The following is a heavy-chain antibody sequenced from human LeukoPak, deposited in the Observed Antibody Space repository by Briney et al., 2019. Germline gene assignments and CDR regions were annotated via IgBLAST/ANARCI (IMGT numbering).Heavy chain of an antibody. CDR2: MNPNSGNT. D-gene: IGHD2-2*01. CDR3: ARHPGIVVVPAAQDNWFDP. J-gene: IGHJ5*02. V-gene: IGHV1-8*01. CDR1: GYTFTSYD. Sequence: ASVKVSCKASGYTFTSYDINWVRQATGQGLEWMGWMNPNSGNTGYAQKFQGRVTMTRNTSISTAYMELSSLRSEDTAVYYCARHPGIVVVPAAQDNWFDPWGQGTLVTVSS.